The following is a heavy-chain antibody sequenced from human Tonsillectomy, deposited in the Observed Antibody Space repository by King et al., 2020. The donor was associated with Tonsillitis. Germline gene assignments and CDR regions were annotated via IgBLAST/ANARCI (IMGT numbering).Heavy chain of an antibody. CDR3: TGVNYVDSSGSGWEYGLDV. D-gene: IGHD3-22*01. CDR1: GISFNDAW. CDR2: IKRKTDGGTT. J-gene: IGHJ6*02. Sequence: EVQLVESGGGLVKPGGSLRLSCEASGISFNDAWMSWVRQAPGKGLEWVGRIKRKTDGGTTDYGAPVKGRFTISSDDSKSTLYLQINSLKTEDTGVYYCTGVNYVDSSGSGWEYGLDVWGQGTTVTVSS. V-gene: IGHV3-15*01.